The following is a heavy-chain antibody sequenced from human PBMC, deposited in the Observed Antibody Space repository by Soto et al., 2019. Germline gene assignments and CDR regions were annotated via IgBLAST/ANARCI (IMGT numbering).Heavy chain of an antibody. CDR2: INPKTGTT. CDR3: ARVLEGRYYYESSGY. V-gene: IGHV1-2*06. CDR1: GCTFTYYY. D-gene: IGHD3-22*01. J-gene: IGHJ1*01. Sequence: ASVKVSCKASGCTFTYYYIHCVRQAPGQGLEWVGLINPKTGTTHDAPNFQGSGTMTRDTSTSTAYMELSSLRSEDTAVFYWARVLEGRYYYESSGYWG.